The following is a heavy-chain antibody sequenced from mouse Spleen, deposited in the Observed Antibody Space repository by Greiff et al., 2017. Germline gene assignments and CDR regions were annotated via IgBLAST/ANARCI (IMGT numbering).Heavy chain of an antibody. J-gene: IGHJ3*01. CDR1: GFTFSDYG. Sequence: EVKLVESGGGLVKPGGSLKLSCAASGFTFSDYGMHWVRQAPEKGLEWVAYISSGSSTIYYADTVKGRFTISRDNAKNTLFLQMTSLRSEDTAMYYCARPPITTVVAPAYWGQGTLVTVSA. V-gene: IGHV5-17*01. CDR3: ARPPITTVVAPAY. D-gene: IGHD1-1*01. CDR2: ISSGSSTI.